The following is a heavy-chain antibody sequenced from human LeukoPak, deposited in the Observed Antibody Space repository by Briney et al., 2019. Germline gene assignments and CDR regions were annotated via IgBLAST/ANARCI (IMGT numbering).Heavy chain of an antibody. CDR2: IIPIFGTA. D-gene: IGHD6-13*01. V-gene: IGHV1-69*13. Sequence: SVKVSCKASGGTFSSYAISWVRQAPGQGLEWMGGIIPIFGTANYAQKFQGRVTITADESTSTAYMELSRLRSDDTAVYYCARVRGVIAAAGTLDYWGQGTLVTVSS. CDR1: GGTFSSYA. CDR3: ARVRGVIAAAGTLDY. J-gene: IGHJ4*02.